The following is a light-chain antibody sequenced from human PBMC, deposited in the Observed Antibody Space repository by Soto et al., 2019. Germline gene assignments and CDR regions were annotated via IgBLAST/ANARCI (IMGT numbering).Light chain of an antibody. V-gene: IGKV3-20*01. CDR1: QSVSSSY. CDR3: QQYGSSPYT. Sequence: EIVLTQSPGTLSLSPGERATLSCRASQSVSSSYLAWYQQKPGQAPRLLIYVASSRATGIPDRFSGSGSGKDFTLTISRLEPEDFAVYYCQQYGSSPYTFGQGTKLEIK. CDR2: VAS. J-gene: IGKJ2*01.